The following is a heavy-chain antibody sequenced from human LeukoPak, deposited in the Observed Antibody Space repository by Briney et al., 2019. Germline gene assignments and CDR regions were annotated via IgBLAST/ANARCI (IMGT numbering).Heavy chain of an antibody. CDR1: GFTFSSYS. CDR3: ARDLSLSADYYDRSGYLLFQH. D-gene: IGHD3-22*01. J-gene: IGHJ1*01. Sequence: GGSLRLSCAASGFTFSSYSMNWVRQAPGKGLEWVSSISSTSSYIYYADSVKGRFTISRDNAKNSLYLQMNSLRAEDTAVYYCARDLSLSADYYDRSGYLLFQHWGPGTLVTVSS. V-gene: IGHV3-21*01. CDR2: ISSTSSYI.